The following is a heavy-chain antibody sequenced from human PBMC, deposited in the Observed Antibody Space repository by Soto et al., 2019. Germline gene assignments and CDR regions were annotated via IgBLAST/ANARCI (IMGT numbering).Heavy chain of an antibody. Sequence: QVQLQQWGAGLLKPSETLSLTCAVYGGSFSGYYWSWIRQPPGKGLEWIGEINHSGSTNYNPSIKSRVTISVDTSKNQFSLKLSSVTAADTAVYYCARIRTPRLDYWGQGTLVTVSS. CDR1: GGSFSGYY. V-gene: IGHV4-34*01. D-gene: IGHD2-15*01. CDR2: INHSGST. J-gene: IGHJ4*02. CDR3: ARIRTPRLDY.